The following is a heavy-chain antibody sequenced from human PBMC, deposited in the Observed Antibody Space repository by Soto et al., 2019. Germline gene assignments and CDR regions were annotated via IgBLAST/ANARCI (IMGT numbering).Heavy chain of an antibody. V-gene: IGHV1-18*01. CDR1: GYTFASYA. J-gene: IGHJ4*02. Sequence: QVQLVQSGAEVKKPGASVKVSCKASGYTFASYAIRWMRQAPGQGLEWMGWISAYKGNTNYAQKLQGRVTMTTDKSTSTAYMELRSLSSDDTAVYYCARDPPPPDYWGQGTLVTVSS. CDR2: ISAYKGNT. CDR3: ARDPPPPDY.